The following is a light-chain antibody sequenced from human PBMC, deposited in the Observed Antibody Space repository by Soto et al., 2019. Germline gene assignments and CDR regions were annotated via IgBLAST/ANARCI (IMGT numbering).Light chain of an antibody. CDR2: DAK. V-gene: IGKV3-11*01. CDR1: QSVGDY. CDR3: HQRSSWPPT. Sequence: EIVLTQSPAALSLSPGGRATLSCRASQSVGDYLAWYQQKPGRAPRLLIYDAKQRSADVPARFSGSGSGSEFTLTIDSLEPEDFAVYYCHQRSSWPPTFGGGSKVEIK. J-gene: IGKJ4*01.